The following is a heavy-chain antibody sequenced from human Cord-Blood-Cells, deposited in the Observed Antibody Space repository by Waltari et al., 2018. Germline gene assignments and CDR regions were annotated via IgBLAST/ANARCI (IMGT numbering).Heavy chain of an antibody. CDR1: GYTFTGYY. CDR2: INPNSGGT. D-gene: IGHD2-15*01. CDR3: ARDRLYCSGGSYYSYFDY. J-gene: IGHJ4*02. V-gene: IGHV1-2*04. Sequence: QVQLVQSGAEVKKPGASVKVSCKASGYTFTGYYMHWVRQAPGQGLEWMGWINPNSGGTNYAQKFQGWVTMTRDTSISTAYMELSRLRSDDTAVYYCARDRLYCSGGSYYSYFDYWGQGTLVTVSS.